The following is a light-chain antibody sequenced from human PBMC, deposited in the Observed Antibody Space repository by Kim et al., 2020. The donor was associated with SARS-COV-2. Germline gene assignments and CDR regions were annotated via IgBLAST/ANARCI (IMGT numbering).Light chain of an antibody. Sequence: QSALTQPPSASGSPGQSVSISCTGTSSDVGGYNYVSWYQHHPGKAPKLMIYEVNNRPSGVSNRFSGSKSGNTASLTISGLQAEDEADYYCNSYTKSATLVFGGGTKVTVL. CDR2: EVN. V-gene: IGLV2-14*01. CDR3: NSYTKSATLV. CDR1: SSDVGGYNY. J-gene: IGLJ3*02.